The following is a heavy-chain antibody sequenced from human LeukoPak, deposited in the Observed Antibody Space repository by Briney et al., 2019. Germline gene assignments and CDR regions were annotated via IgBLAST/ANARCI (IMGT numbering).Heavy chain of an antibody. Sequence: GESLKISCKGSGYSFTSYWIGWVRQMPGKGLEWMGIIYPGDSDTRYSPSFQGQATISADKSISTAYLQWSSLKASDTAMYYCARLREKDIVVVPAAAGWFDPWGQGTLVTVSS. V-gene: IGHV5-51*01. CDR1: GYSFTSYW. J-gene: IGHJ5*02. D-gene: IGHD2-2*01. CDR2: IYPGDSDT. CDR3: ARLREKDIVVVPAAAGWFDP.